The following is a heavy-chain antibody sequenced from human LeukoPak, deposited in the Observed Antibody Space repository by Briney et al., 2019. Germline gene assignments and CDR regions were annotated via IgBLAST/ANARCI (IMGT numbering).Heavy chain of an antibody. CDR3: ARHMALIWQWPSAHYFYY. V-gene: IGHV4-59*08. Sequence: SETLSLTCTVSGGSISSYYWSWIRQPPGKGLEWIGYIYYSGSTNYNPSLKSRVTISVDTSKNQFSLKLSSVTAADTAVYYCARHMALIWQWPSAHYFYYGGQGTLVTVSS. CDR2: IYYSGST. CDR1: GGSISSYY. J-gene: IGHJ4*02. D-gene: IGHD6-19*01.